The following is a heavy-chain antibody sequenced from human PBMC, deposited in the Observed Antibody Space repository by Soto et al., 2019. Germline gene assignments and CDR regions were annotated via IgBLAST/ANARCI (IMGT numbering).Heavy chain of an antibody. CDR3: TRDKRSYCSSTSCPPVAPSH. Sequence: GGSLSLSCTASGFTFGDYAMSWFRQAPGKGLEWVGFIRSKAYGGTTEYAASVKGRFTISRDDSKSIAYLQMNSLKTEDTAVYYCTRDKRSYCSSTSCPPVAPSHWGQGTLVTVSS. J-gene: IGHJ4*02. CDR2: IRSKAYGGTT. D-gene: IGHD2-2*01. V-gene: IGHV3-49*03. CDR1: GFTFGDYA.